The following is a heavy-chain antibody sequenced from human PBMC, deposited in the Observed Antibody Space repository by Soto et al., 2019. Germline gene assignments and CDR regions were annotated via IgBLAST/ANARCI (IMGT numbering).Heavy chain of an antibody. CDR3: ARGYKVWRTVIVPGELDY. Sequence: RASVNLSCKASGYTFTIYGISWVRQAPGQGLEWMGWISAYNGNTNYAQKLQGRVTMTTDTSTSTAYMELRSLRSDDTAVYYCARGYKVWRTVIVPGELDYWGQGTLVTVSS. V-gene: IGHV1-18*04. D-gene: IGHD2-2*01. CDR2: ISAYNGNT. CDR1: GYTFTIYG. J-gene: IGHJ4*02.